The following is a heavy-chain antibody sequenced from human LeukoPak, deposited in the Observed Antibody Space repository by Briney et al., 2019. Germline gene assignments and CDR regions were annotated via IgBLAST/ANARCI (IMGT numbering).Heavy chain of an antibody. CDR3: ARLRVVGVFYYYYYMDV. CDR2: ISSSSSYI. J-gene: IGHJ6*03. V-gene: IGHV3-21*04. D-gene: IGHD3-22*01. Sequence: GGSLRLSCAASGFTFSSYSMNWVRQAPGKGLEWVSSISSSSSYIYYADSVKGRFTISRDNAKNSLYLQMNSLRAEDTAVYYCARLRVVGVFYYYYYMDVWGKGTTVTISS. CDR1: GFTFSSYS.